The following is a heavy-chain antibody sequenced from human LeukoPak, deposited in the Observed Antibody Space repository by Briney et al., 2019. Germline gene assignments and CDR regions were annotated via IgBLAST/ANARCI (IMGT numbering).Heavy chain of an antibody. CDR2: ISNGGDNI. V-gene: IGHV3-48*01. J-gene: IGHJ3*01. D-gene: IGHD2-2*01. CDR1: GFTFSSYA. Sequence: QPGGSLRLSCAASGFTFSSYAMSWVRQAPGNGLEWLSYISNGGDNIYYADPMKGRFTISRDNAKNSLFLQMYSLRAEDTAVYYCVRGGYCSSSICYSFNAFDVWGQGTTVTVSP. CDR3: VRGGYCSSSICYSFNAFDV.